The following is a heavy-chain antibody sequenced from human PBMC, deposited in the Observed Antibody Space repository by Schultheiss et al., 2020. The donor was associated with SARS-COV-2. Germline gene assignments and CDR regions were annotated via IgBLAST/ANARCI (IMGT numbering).Heavy chain of an antibody. CDR1: GSPFPSYG. V-gene: IGHV1-2*02. CDR2: INPNSGGT. CDR3: ARAPRNYYDSSGFFDY. D-gene: IGHD3-22*01. Sequence: ASVKVSCKASGSPFPSYGLSWVRQAPGQGLEWMGWINPNSGGTNYAQKFQGRVTMTRDTSISTAYMELSRLRSDDTAVYYCARAPRNYYDSSGFFDYWGQGTLVTVSS. J-gene: IGHJ4*02.